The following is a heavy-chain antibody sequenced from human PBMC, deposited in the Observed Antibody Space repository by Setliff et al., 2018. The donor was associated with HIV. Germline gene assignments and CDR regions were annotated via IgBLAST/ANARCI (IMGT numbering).Heavy chain of an antibody. V-gene: IGHV4-59*11. CDR2: IYYRGST. J-gene: IGHJ4*02. D-gene: IGHD5-12*01. CDR1: GGSISSQY. Sequence: KSSETLSLTCTVSGGSISSQYWSWIRQPPGKGLEWIGSIYYRGSTNYNPSLKSRVTISVDTSKNQFSLKLTSVTAADTAVYYCARVGGGGGYDYVMYYFDYWGQGTLVTVSS. CDR3: ARVGGGGGYDYVMYYFDY.